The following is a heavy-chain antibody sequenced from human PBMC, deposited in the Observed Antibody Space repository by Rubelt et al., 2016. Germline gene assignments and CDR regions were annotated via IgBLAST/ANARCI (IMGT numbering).Heavy chain of an antibody. D-gene: IGHD1-1*01. CDR3: ARGGTTSWFDP. CDR1: GGSFSDYY. CDR2: LHPSGIT. Sequence: QVQLQQWGAGLLKPSETLSLTCAVYGGSFSDYYWTWVRQPPGKGLEWIGHLHPSGITNYNPSLQSRVAISVDTSNNQFSLKGSCVAAAETAVYYEARGGTTSWFDPWGQGTLVTVSS. V-gene: IGHV4-34*01. J-gene: IGHJ5*02.